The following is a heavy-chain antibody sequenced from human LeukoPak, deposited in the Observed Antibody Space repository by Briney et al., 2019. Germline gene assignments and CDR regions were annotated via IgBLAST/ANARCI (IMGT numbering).Heavy chain of an antibody. V-gene: IGHV4-59*02. CDR2: GGST. Sequence: SETLSLTCVVSGGSVSGYYWGWIRQPPGRGLEWIGYGGSTNYNPSFKSRITISVDTSRNQFSLQLSSVTAADTAVYYCARIHRYCSGGACYVLDNWGQETLVAVSS. D-gene: IGHD2-15*01. J-gene: IGHJ4*02. CDR1: GGSVSGYY. CDR3: ARIHRYCSGGACYVLDN.